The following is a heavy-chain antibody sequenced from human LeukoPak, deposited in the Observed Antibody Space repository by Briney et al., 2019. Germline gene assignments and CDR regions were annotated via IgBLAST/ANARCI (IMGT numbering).Heavy chain of an antibody. D-gene: IGHD6-13*01. CDR1: GGSISSSNW. CDR2: IYHSGST. Sequence: SGTLSLTCAVSGGSISSSNWWSWVRQPPGKGLEWIGEIYHSGSTNYNPSLKSRVTISVDTSKNQFSLKLSSVTAADTAVYYCARGGYRSSWYGPGIDYWGQGTLVTVSS. CDR3: ARGGYRSSWYGPGIDY. J-gene: IGHJ4*02. V-gene: IGHV4-4*02.